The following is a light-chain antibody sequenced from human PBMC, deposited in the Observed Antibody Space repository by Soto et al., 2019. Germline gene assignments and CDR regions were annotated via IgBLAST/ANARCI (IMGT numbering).Light chain of an antibody. CDR3: QQLLSYPIT. CDR2: AAS. V-gene: IGKV1-9*01. CDR1: QGISTY. Sequence: DIRVTQSPSTLSASVGDRVTIPCRASQGISTYLAWYQQKPGKAPKLLIYAASTLQSGVPLSFSGSGSGTSFTLTISSLQPEDFATYYCQQLLSYPITFGHGTRLEIK. J-gene: IGKJ5*01.